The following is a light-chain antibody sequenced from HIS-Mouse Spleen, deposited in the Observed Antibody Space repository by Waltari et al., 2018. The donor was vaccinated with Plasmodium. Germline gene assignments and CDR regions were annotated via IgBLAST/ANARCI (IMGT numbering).Light chain of an antibody. Sequence: EIVMTQSPATLSVSPGERATLSCRASQSVSSNLAWYQQKPGRAPRLLIYGASTRATGIPARVSGSGSGTEFTLTISSLQSEDVAVYYCQQYNNWSFTFGPGTKVEIK. CDR3: QQYNNWSFT. J-gene: IGKJ3*01. V-gene: IGKV3-15*01. CDR2: GAS. CDR1: QSVSSN.